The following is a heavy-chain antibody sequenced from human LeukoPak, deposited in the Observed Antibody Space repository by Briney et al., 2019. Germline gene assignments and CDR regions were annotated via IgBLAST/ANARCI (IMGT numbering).Heavy chain of an antibody. V-gene: IGHV4-61*02. Sequence: PSQTLSLTCTVSGGSISSGSYYWSWIRQPAGKGLEWIGRIYTSGSTNYNLSLKSRVTISVDTSKNQFSLKLSSVTAADTAVYYCARWAYYGSGSYYNPSDYWGQGTLVTVSS. CDR3: ARWAYYGSGSYYNPSDY. CDR2: IYTSGST. J-gene: IGHJ4*02. D-gene: IGHD3-10*01. CDR1: GGSISSGSYY.